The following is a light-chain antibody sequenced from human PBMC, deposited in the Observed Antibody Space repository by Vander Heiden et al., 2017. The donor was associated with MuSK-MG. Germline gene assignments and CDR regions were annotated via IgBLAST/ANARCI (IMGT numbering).Light chain of an antibody. J-gene: IGKJ1*01. V-gene: IGKV1-33*01. Sequence: DIQMTQSPSSLSASVGDRVTITCQASQDIREYLNWFQQQPGKAPKLLIYDASNLETGVPSRFSGGGSGTEFSLVITGLQTEDIATYYCQQFHSLPRTFGQGTKVDIK. CDR2: DAS. CDR3: QQFHSLPRT. CDR1: QDIREY.